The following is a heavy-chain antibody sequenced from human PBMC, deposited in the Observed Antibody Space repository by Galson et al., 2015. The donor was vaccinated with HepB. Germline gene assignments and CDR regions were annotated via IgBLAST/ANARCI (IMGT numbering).Heavy chain of an antibody. J-gene: IGHJ5*02. D-gene: IGHD3-22*01. CDR3: ARDGGVSEYYYDSSGYYWNWFDP. V-gene: IGHV3-74*01. CDR1: GFTFSSYW. CDR2: INSDGSST. Sequence: SLRLSCAASGFTFSSYWMHWVRQAPGKGLVWVSRINSDGSSTSYADSVKGRFTISRDNAKNTLYLQMNSLRAEDTAVYYCARDGGVSEYYYDSSGYYWNWFDPWGQGTLVTVSS.